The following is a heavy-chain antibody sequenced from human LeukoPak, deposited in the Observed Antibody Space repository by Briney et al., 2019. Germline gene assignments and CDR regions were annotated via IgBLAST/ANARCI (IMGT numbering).Heavy chain of an antibody. CDR3: ARDPYSGRYGDYYYYYMDV. D-gene: IGHD1-26*01. V-gene: IGHV3-21*01. CDR2: ITSSRSYI. CDR1: GFTFRSYS. J-gene: IGHJ6*03. Sequence: GSLRLSCSASGFTFRSYSINWVRPATGKGLGWVSSITSSRSYIYYADSVKGRFTISRDNAKNSLYLQMNSLRAEDTAVYYCARDPYSGRYGDYYYYYMDVWGKGTTVTISS.